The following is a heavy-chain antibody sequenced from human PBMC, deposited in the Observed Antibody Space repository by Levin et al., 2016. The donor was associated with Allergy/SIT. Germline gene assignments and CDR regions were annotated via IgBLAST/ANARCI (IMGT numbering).Heavy chain of an antibody. D-gene: IGHD6-19*01. J-gene: IGHJ4*02. Sequence: GESLKISCAASGFTFNSYSMNWVRQAPGKGLEWVSSITSSSSYIYYADSVKGRFTISRDNAKNSLYLQMNSLRSEDTGLYYCAKNSARGQWLAAVYFDHWGQGTPVHRLL. CDR2: ITSSSSYI. V-gene: IGHV3-21*01. CDR3: AKNSARGQWLAAVYFDH. CDR1: GFTFNSYS.